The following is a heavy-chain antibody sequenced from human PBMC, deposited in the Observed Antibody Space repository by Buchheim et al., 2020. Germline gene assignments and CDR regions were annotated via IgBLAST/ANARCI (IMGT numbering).Heavy chain of an antibody. CDR3: AREGELGYCSGGSCYKPKNYYYYGMDV. V-gene: IGHV3-30*04. Sequence: QVQLVESGGGVVQPGRSLRLSCAASGFTFSSYAMHWVRQAPGKGLEWVAGISYDGSNKYYADSVKGRFTISRDNSKNTLYLQMNSLSAEDTAVYYCAREGELGYCSGGSCYKPKNYYYYGMDVWGQGTT. J-gene: IGHJ6*02. CDR1: GFTFSSYA. D-gene: IGHD2-15*01. CDR2: ISYDGSNK.